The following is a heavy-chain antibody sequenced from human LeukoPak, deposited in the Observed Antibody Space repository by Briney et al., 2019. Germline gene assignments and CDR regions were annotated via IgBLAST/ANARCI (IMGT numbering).Heavy chain of an antibody. CDR2: IYPGDSNT. Sequence: KDGESLKISCKDSGYSFTSYWIAWVRQMPGKGLEWVGIIYPGDSNTRYSPSFQGQVTISADKSISTAYLQWSSLKASDTAMYYCAAGYCSSTSCYGHDYWGQGTLVTVSS. V-gene: IGHV5-51*01. CDR3: AAGYCSSTSCYGHDY. J-gene: IGHJ4*02. CDR1: GYSFTSYW. D-gene: IGHD2-2*03.